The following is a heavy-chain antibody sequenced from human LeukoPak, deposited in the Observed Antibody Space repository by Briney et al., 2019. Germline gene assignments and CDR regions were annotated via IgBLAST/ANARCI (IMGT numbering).Heavy chain of an antibody. J-gene: IGHJ4*02. CDR3: AKDLAVAGDY. CDR2: ISNTGSFI. CDR1: GLTFSDEY. Sequence: PGGSLRLSCAASGLTFSDEYMSWIRQAPGKGLEWVSYISNTGSFISYADSVKGRFTISRDNAKNSLYLQMNSLRAEDAAVYYCAKDLAVAGDYWGQGTLVTVSS. D-gene: IGHD6-19*01. V-gene: IGHV3-11*01.